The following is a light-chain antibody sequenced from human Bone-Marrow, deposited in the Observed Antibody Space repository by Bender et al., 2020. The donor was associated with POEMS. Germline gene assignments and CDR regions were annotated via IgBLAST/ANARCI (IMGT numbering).Light chain of an antibody. Sequence: QSALTQPASVSGSPGQSITISCTGTSSDVGGYNYVSWYQQHPGKAPKLMIYGVSKRPSGVPDRFSGSKSGNTASLTVSGLQSDDEAIYFCVAWDASLNGWVFGGGTKLTVL. CDR3: VAWDASLNGWV. CDR2: GVS. CDR1: SSDVGGYNY. J-gene: IGLJ3*02. V-gene: IGLV2-8*01.